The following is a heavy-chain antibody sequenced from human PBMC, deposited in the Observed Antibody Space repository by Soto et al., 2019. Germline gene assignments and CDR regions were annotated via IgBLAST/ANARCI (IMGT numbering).Heavy chain of an antibody. CDR2: ISYDGSNK. J-gene: IGHJ5*02. CDR1: GFTFSSYA. CDR3: ARDGPRYCSGGSCYTRGWFDP. D-gene: IGHD2-15*01. V-gene: IGHV3-30-3*01. Sequence: GGSLRLSCAASGFTFSSYAMHWVRQAPGKGLEWVAVISYDGSNKYYADSVKGRFTISRDNSKNTLYLQMNSRRAEDTAVYYCARDGPRYCSGGSCYTRGWFDPWGQGTLVTVSS.